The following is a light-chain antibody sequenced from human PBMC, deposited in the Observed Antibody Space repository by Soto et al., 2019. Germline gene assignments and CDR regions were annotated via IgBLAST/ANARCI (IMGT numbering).Light chain of an antibody. Sequence: EIVLTQSPGTLSLSPGERATLSCRASQSFSSSYLAWFQQKPGQAPRLLIYGASNRATGIPDRFSGSGSGTDFTLTISRLAPEDFAVYYCQQYGTSSWTFGQGTKVEIK. CDR2: GAS. CDR3: QQYGTSSWT. CDR1: QSFSSSY. J-gene: IGKJ1*01. V-gene: IGKV3-20*01.